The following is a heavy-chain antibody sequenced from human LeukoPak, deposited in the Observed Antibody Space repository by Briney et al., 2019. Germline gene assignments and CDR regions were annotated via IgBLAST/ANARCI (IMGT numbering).Heavy chain of an antibody. CDR1: GYTFTNYG. CDR3: ARVGVYCSGDSCFDY. V-gene: IGHV1-18*01. Sequence: ASVKVSCKASGYTFTNYGISWVRQAPGQGLEWMGWISAYSGNTDYPQKLQGRVTMTTDTSPSTAYMELRSLRSDDTAVYYCARVGVYCSGDSCFDYWGQGTLVTVSS. D-gene: IGHD2-15*01. CDR2: ISAYSGNT. J-gene: IGHJ4*02.